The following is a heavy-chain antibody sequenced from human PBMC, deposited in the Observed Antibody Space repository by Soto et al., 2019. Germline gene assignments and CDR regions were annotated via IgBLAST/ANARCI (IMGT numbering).Heavy chain of an antibody. CDR3: ARRSYCSSTSCSGYSSSWEHPYYYYGMDV. D-gene: IGHD2-2*01. V-gene: IGHV4-39*01. Sequence: SETLSLTCTVSGGSISSSSYYWGWIRQPPGKGLEWIGSIYYSGSTYYNPSLKSRVTISVDTSKNQFSLKLSSVTAADTAVYYCARRSYCSSTSCSGYSSSWEHPYYYYGMDVWGQGTTVTVSS. J-gene: IGHJ6*02. CDR2: IYYSGST. CDR1: GGSISSSSYY.